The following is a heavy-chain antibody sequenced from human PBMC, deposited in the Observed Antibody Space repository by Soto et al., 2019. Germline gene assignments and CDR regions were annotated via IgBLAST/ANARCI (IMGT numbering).Heavy chain of an antibody. V-gene: IGHV4-61*01. Sequence: PSETLSISCTVSRESLDSHSYYCTWVRQPPGKGLEWIGNIYYTGNANYNPSLTGRVTLSVDSSRNQFSLRLTSVTTADTAVYYCARVSYYVFSDSTLIGYFAFCLQDTLAT. CDR2: IYYTGNA. CDR3: ARVSYYVFSDSTLIGYFAF. CDR1: RESLDSHSYY. D-gene: IGHD3-10*02. J-gene: IGHJ4*02.